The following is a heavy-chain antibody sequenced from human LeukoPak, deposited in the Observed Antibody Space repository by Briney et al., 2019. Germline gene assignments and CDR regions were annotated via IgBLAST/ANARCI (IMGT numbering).Heavy chain of an antibody. V-gene: IGHV4-34*01. Sequence: SETLSLTCAVYGGSFSGYYWSWIRQPPGKGLEWIGEINHSGSTNYNPSLKSRVTISVDTSKNQFSLKLSSVTAADTAVYYCAREIYASVTHWPLDYNWFDPWGQGTLVTVSS. CDR2: INHSGST. J-gene: IGHJ5*02. CDR3: AREIYASVTHWPLDYNWFDP. D-gene: IGHD4-17*01. CDR1: GGSFSGYY.